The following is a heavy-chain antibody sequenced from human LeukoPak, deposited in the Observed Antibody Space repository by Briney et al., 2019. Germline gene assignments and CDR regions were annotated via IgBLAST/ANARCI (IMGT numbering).Heavy chain of an antibody. J-gene: IGHJ3*02. V-gene: IGHV3-30-3*01. CDR1: GFTFSSYA. D-gene: IGHD3-3*01. CDR2: ISYDGSNK. CDR3: AEPHYDFWSGGTYAFDI. Sequence: PGGSLRLSCAASGFTFSSYAMHWVRQAPGKGLEWVAVISYDGSNKYYADSVKGRFTISRDNSKNTLYLQMNSLRAEDTAVYYCAEPHYDFWSGGTYAFDIWGQGTMVTVSS.